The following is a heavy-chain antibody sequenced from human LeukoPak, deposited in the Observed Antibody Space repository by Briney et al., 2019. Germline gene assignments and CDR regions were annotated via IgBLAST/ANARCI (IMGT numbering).Heavy chain of an antibody. D-gene: IGHD1-26*01. Sequence: GGSLRLSCAASAFSLSDYWMNWVRQAPGKGLEWVASIKQDGSEKYYVDSVKGRFTISRDDAKNSLFLQMNSLRAEDTAIYYCARDASGSSTGLIDSWGQGTLVTVSS. J-gene: IGHJ4*02. V-gene: IGHV3-7*01. CDR1: AFSLSDYW. CDR2: IKQDGSEK. CDR3: ARDASGSSTGLIDS.